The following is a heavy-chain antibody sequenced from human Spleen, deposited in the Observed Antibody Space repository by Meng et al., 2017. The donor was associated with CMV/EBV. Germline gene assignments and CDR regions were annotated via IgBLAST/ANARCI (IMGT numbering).Heavy chain of an antibody. D-gene: IGHD2-2*01. CDR3: VKDMGDCSSTSCFSFDY. CDR2: IYNSGINT. Sequence: GESLKISCAASGFTFSSYAMSWVRQAPGKGLEWVSIIYNSGINTNSADSVRGRFTISRDNSKNTAYLHMSSLRAEDTAVYYCVKDMGDCSSTSCFSFDYWGQGTLVTVSS. CDR1: GFTFSSYA. V-gene: IGHV3-23*03. J-gene: IGHJ4*02.